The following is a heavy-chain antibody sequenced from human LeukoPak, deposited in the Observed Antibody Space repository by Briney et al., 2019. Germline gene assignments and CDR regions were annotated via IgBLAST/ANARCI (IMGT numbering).Heavy chain of an antibody. Sequence: SETLSLTCTVSGGSISSSSYYWGWIRQPPGKGLEWIGSIYYSGSTYYNPSLKSRVTISVDTSKNQFSLKLSSVTAADTAVYYCARHVYSSSSFNYWGQGTLVTVSS. CDR2: IYYSGST. V-gene: IGHV4-39*01. CDR3: ARHVYSSSSFNY. CDR1: GGSISSSSYY. J-gene: IGHJ4*02. D-gene: IGHD6-13*01.